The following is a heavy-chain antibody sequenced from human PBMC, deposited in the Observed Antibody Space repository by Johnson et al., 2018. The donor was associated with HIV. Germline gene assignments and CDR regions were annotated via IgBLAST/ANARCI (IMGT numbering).Heavy chain of an antibody. CDR2: ISYDGSNK. CDR3: AKEYLGRWAHDYYDSSGSDDAFVI. V-gene: IGHV3-30*18. CDR1: GFSFSSYG. D-gene: IGHD3-22*01. J-gene: IGHJ3*02. Sequence: QVQLVESGGGVVQPGRSLRLSCAASGFSFSSYGMHWVRQAPGKGLEWVAVISYDGSNKYYADSVKGRFTISRDNSKNMLYMQMNSLRAEDTAVYYCAKEYLGRWAHDYYDSSGSDDAFVIWGQGTMVTVSS.